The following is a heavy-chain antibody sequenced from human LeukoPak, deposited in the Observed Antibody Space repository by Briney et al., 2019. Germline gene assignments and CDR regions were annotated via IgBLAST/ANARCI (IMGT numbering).Heavy chain of an antibody. CDR3: ARWGEDYYFDY. CDR2: IYYSGST. J-gene: IGHJ4*02. Sequence: PSETRSLTCTVSGGSISSYYWSWIRQPPGKGLEWIGYIYYSGSTNYNPSLKSRVTISVDASKNQFSLKLSSVTAADTAVYYCARWGEDYYFDYWGQGTLVTVSS. V-gene: IGHV4-59*01. D-gene: IGHD2-21*01. CDR1: GGSISSYY.